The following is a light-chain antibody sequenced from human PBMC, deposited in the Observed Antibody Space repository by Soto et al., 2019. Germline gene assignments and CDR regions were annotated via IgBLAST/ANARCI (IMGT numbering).Light chain of an antibody. CDR2: AAS. CDR1: QSISRN. CDR3: QQSFTTASIT. V-gene: IGKV1-39*01. Sequence: DIQMTQYPSSLSASVGDRVTITCRASQSISRNLNWYQHKPGKAPKLLIYAASNLQNGVPSRFRGGGSGTEFTLSINSLQPEDFGTDYWQQSFTTASITFGQGTRLEIK. J-gene: IGKJ5*01.